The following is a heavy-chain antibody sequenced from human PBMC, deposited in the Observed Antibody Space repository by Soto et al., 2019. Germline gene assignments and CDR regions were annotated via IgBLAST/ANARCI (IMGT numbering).Heavy chain of an antibody. D-gene: IGHD6-19*01. CDR2: IKSKTDVGTT. J-gene: IGHJ4*02. V-gene: IGHV3-15*01. Sequence: GGSLDLSCAASGFTFSNAWMSRVRQAPGKGLEWVGRIKSKTDVGTTDYAAPVKGRFTISRDDSKNTLYLQMNSLKTEDTAVYYCTTRVSSGWSYWGQGTLVTVSS. CDR3: TTRVSSGWSY. CDR1: GFTFSNAW.